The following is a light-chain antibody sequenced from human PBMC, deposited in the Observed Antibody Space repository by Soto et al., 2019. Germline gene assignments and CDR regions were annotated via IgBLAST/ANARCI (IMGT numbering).Light chain of an antibody. CDR2: EVS. V-gene: IGLV2-14*01. Sequence: QSALTQPASVSGSPGQSITISCTGTSSDVGRYNYVSWYQQHPGKAPKLMIYEVSNRPSGGSNRFSGSKSGNTASLSISGLQAEDEADYYCSSYTSSSTLVFGGGTKVTVL. J-gene: IGLJ2*01. CDR3: SSYTSSSTLV. CDR1: SSDVGRYNY.